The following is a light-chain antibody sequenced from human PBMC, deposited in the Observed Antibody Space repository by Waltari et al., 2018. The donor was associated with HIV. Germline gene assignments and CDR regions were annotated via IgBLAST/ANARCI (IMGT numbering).Light chain of an antibody. CDR1: SSDVGGYNY. Sequence: QSDLTQPASVSGSPGQSITISCTGTSSDVGGYNYVSWYQPHSGKAPKLMIYEVSNRPSGVSNRFSGSKSGNTASLTISGLQAEDEAYYYCSSYTGTSTHVVFGGGTKLTVL. CDR2: EVS. J-gene: IGLJ2*01. CDR3: SSYTGTSTHVV. V-gene: IGLV2-14*01.